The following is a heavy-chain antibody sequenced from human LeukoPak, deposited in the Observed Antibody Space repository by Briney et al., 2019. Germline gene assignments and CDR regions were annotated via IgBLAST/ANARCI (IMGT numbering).Heavy chain of an antibody. CDR2: INPNSGGT. D-gene: IGHD5-18*01. CDR3: AKSGYSYGRDYYYYYMDV. Sequence: ASVKVSCKASGYTFTGYYMHWARQAPGQGLEWMGWINPNSGGTNYAQKFQGRVTMTRDTSISTAYMELSRLRSDDTAVYYCAKSGYSYGRDYYYYYMDVWGKGTTVTVSS. J-gene: IGHJ6*03. V-gene: IGHV1-2*02. CDR1: GYTFTGYY.